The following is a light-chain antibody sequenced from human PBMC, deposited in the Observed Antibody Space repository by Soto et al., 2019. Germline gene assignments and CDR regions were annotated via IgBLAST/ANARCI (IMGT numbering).Light chain of an antibody. CDR3: QQYGSSPIT. Sequence: EIVFTQSPGTLSLSPGERATLSCRASQRVSSSYLAWYQQKPGQAPRLLIYGASSRATGIPDRFSGSGSGTDFTLTISRLEPEDFAVHYCQQYGSSPITFGPGTKVDIK. CDR1: QRVSSSY. CDR2: GAS. J-gene: IGKJ3*01. V-gene: IGKV3-20*01.